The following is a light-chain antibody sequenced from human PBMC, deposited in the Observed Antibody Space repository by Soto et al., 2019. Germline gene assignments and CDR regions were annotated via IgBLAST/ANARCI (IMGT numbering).Light chain of an antibody. CDR3: QHYNIYPLT. J-gene: IGKJ4*01. Sequence: DVQMTQSPSSLSASVGDRVTITCRASQDINSYLAWYQQKPGNAPKSLIYAASSLQTGVSSRFSGSESGTDFTLTISNLQPEVSATYYCQHYNIYPLTFGGGTKVEIK. CDR1: QDINSY. V-gene: IGKV1D-16*01. CDR2: AAS.